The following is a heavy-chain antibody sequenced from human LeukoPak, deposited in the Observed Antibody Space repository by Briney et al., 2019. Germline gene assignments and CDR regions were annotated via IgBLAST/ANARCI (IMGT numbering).Heavy chain of an antibody. J-gene: IGHJ4*02. D-gene: IGHD6-13*01. Sequence: GESLKISCKGSGYSFTSYWIGWVRQMPGKGLEWMGIIYPGDSDTRYSPSYQGQVTISADKSISTAYLQWSSLKASDTAMYYCARPPYSSSWYGGYFDYWGQGTLVTVSS. V-gene: IGHV5-51*01. CDR3: ARPPYSSSWYGGYFDY. CDR1: GYSFTSYW. CDR2: IYPGDSDT.